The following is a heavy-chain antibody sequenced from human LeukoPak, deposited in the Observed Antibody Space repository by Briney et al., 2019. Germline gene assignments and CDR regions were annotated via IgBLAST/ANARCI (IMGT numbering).Heavy chain of an antibody. J-gene: IGHJ4*02. Sequence: ASVKVSCKASGYSFNSYGIGWVRQAPGQGLEWMGWLSVYNGHTSYAQKFQGVFTMTTDTPTDTAYMELRSLRSDDTAVYYCARLLVTEYKSGWYGHNFDHWGQGTQVTVSS. V-gene: IGHV1-18*01. CDR2: LSVYNGHT. CDR1: GYSFNSYG. CDR3: ARLLVTEYKSGWYGHNFDH. D-gene: IGHD6-13*01.